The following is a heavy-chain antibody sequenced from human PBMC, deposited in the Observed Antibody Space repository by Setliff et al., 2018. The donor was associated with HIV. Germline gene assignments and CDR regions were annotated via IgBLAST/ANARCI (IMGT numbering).Heavy chain of an antibody. J-gene: IGHJ4*02. CDR1: GYTFINYD. D-gene: IGHD3-10*01. CDR3: ARVSPDYGSGYFY. Sequence: ASVKVSCKASGYTFINYDIYWVRQTTGQGLEWMGWMNPDSGNTGYAQKFQGRVTMTRNTSISTAYMDLSSLRSEDTAVYYCARVSPDYGSGYFYWGQGTLVTVSS. V-gene: IGHV1-8*02. CDR2: MNPDSGNT.